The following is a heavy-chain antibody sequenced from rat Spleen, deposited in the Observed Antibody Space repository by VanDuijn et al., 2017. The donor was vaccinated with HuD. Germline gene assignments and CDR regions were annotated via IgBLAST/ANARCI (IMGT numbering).Heavy chain of an antibody. V-gene: IGHV5-20*01. CDR1: GFTFSDYN. CDR3: TAGGPYYFDS. D-gene: IGHD1-11*01. J-gene: IGHJ2*01. CDR2: ITNTGDSV. Sequence: EVQLVESGGGLVQPGRSLKLSCAASGFTFSDYNMAWVRQAPGKGLEWVASITNTGDSVPYPDSVKGRFTISRDGAQNTLYLQMDSLRSEDTATYYCTAGGPYYFDSWGQGIMVTVSS.